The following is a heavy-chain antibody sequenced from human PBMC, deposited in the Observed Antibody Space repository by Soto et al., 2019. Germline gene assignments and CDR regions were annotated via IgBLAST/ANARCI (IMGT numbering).Heavy chain of an antibody. CDR1: GGSISSSSYY. CDR2: IYYSGST. CDR3: AILTILVAAAGYSVY. Sequence: PSETLSLTCTVSGGSISSSSYYWGWIRQPPGKGLEWIGSIYYSGSTYYNPSLKSRVTISVDTSKNQFSLKLSSVTAADTAVYYCAILTILVAAAGYSVYWGRDPWSPSPQ. J-gene: IGHJ4*02. V-gene: IGHV4-39*01. D-gene: IGHD6-13*01.